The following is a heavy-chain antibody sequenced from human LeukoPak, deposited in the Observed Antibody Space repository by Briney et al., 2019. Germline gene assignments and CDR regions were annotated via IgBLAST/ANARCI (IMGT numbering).Heavy chain of an antibody. CDR2: IWYDGSNK. CDR3: ARGGYHDSSGYYPFDP. CDR1: GFTFSSYG. Sequence: GGSLRLSCAASGFTFSSYGMHWVRQAPGKGLEWVAVIWYDGSNKYYADSVKGRFTISRDNSKNTLYLQMNSLRAEDTAVYYCARGGYHDSSGYYPFDPWGQGTLVTVSS. D-gene: IGHD3-22*01. V-gene: IGHV3-33*01. J-gene: IGHJ5*02.